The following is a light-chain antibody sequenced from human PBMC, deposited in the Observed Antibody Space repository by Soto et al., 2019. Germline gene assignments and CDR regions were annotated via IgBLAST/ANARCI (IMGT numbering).Light chain of an antibody. V-gene: IGKV3-20*01. Sequence: EVVLTQSPGTLSLSPGERATLSCRTSQSISSTFLAWYQQKPGQAPRLLMSGISRRATGIPDRFSGSGSGTDFTLSISRLEPEDFAVYYCQHYGDSPPFTFGPGTKVDVK. CDR1: QSISSTF. CDR3: QHYGDSPPFT. CDR2: GIS. J-gene: IGKJ3*01.